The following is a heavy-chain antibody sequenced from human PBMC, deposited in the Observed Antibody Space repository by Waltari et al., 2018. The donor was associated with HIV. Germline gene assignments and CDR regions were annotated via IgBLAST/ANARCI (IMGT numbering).Heavy chain of an antibody. CDR1: GGSISSYY. J-gene: IGHJ5*02. CDR3: ARDPGGSGFNWFDP. Sequence: QVQLQESGPGLVKPSETLSLTCTVSGGSISSYYWSWIRQPPGKGLEWIGYIYYSGSTNYNPSLKSRVTISVDTSKNQFSLKLSSVTAADTAVYYCARDPGGSGFNWFDPWGQGTLVTVSS. V-gene: IGHV4-59*01. CDR2: IYYSGST. D-gene: IGHD3-10*01.